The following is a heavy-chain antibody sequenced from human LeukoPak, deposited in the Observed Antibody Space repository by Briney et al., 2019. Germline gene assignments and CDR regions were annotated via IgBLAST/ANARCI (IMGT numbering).Heavy chain of an antibody. CDR1: VFTFSSYW. CDR3: ARVSYGSGSSQTRWATDNWFEP. J-gene: IGHJ5*02. D-gene: IGHD3-10*01. CDR2: IKQDGTEK. V-gene: IGHV3-7*01. Sequence: PGGSLRLSCAASVFTFSSYWMSWVRQAPGKGLECVASIKQDGTEKYYVDSVKGRFTISRDNAKNTLYLQMNSLRAEDTAVYYCARVSYGSGSSQTRWATDNWFEPWGQGTLVTVSS.